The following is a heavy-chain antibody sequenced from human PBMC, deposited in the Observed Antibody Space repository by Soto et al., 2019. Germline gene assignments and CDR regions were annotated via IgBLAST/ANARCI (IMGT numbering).Heavy chain of an antibody. J-gene: IGHJ5*02. D-gene: IGHD2-15*01. CDR3: ARDVVAATPYWFDP. CDR1: GFTFSSYG. V-gene: IGHV3-33*01. Sequence: QVQLVESGGGVVQPGRSLRLSCAASGFTFSSYGMHWVRQAPGKGLEWVAVIWYDGSNKYYADSVKGRFTISRDNSKNTLYLQMNSLRAEDTAVYYCARDVVAATPYWFDPWGQGTLVNVSS. CDR2: IWYDGSNK.